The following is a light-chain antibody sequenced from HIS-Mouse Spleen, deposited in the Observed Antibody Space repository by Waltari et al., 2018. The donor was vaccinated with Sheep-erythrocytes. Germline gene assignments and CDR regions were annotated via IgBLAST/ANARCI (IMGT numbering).Light chain of an antibody. V-gene: IGLV2-23*01. Sequence: GQSITISCTGTSSDVGSYNLVSWYQQLPGKAPKLMIYEGSKRPSGVSNRFSGSKSGNTASLTISGLQAEDEADYYCCSYAGSVVFGGGTKLTVL. CDR2: EGS. CDR1: SSDVGSYNL. CDR3: CSYAGSVV. J-gene: IGLJ2*01.